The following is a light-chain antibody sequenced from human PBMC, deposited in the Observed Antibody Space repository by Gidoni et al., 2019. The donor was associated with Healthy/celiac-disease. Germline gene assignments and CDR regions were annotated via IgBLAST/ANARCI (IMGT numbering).Light chain of an antibody. CDR2: EVS. J-gene: IGLJ2*01. Sequence: QSALTQPASVSGSPGQSITISCTGTSSDVGGYNYVSWYQQHPGKATKLTIYEVSNRPSGVSNRFSGSKSGNTASLTISGLQAEDEADYYCSSYTSSSTLGVFGGGTKLTVL. CDR1: SSDVGGYNY. CDR3: SSYTSSSTLGV. V-gene: IGLV2-14*01.